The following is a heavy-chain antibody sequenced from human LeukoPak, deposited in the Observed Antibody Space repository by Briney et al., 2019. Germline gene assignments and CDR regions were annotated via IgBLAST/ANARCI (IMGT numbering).Heavy chain of an antibody. CDR3: ARIYSYAHRYFDY. CDR1: GFTLSSYE. CDR2: IEYSGGGA. Sequence: GGSLRLSCIVSGFTLSSYEMSWVRQAPGKGLEWVARIEYSGGGADYADSVKGRFSISREDAKKTLYLQLNSLRAEDTAVYYCARIYSYAHRYFDYWGQGALVTVSS. J-gene: IGHJ4*02. V-gene: IGHV3-23*01. D-gene: IGHD3-16*01.